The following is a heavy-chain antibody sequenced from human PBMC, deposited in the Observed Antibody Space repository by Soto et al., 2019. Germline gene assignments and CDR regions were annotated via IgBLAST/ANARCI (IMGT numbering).Heavy chain of an antibody. CDR3: ARGFPEWLRPVSWFDP. J-gene: IGHJ5*02. CDR2: IWYDGSNK. Sequence: GGSLRLSCAASGFTFSSYGMHWVRQAPGKGLEWVAVIWYDGSNKYYADSAKGRFTISRDNSKNTLYLQMNSLRAEDTAVYYCARGFPEWLRPVSWFDPWGQGTLVTVSS. V-gene: IGHV3-33*01. CDR1: GFTFSSYG. D-gene: IGHD3-3*01.